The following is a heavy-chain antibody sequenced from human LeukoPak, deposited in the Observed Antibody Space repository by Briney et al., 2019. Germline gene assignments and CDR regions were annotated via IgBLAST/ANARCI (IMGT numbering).Heavy chain of an antibody. V-gene: IGHV3-53*01. CDR1: GFTVSNKY. J-gene: IGHJ4*02. CDR3: AREYYYHDSTGYYGYYFDY. Sequence: GGSLRLSCAASGFTVSNKYMSWVRQAPGKGLEWVAVIYSGGSTYYADSVKGRFTISRDNSKNTLYLQMNSLRAEDTAVYYCAREYYYHDSTGYYGYYFDYWGQGTLVTVSS. CDR2: IYSGGST. D-gene: IGHD3-22*01.